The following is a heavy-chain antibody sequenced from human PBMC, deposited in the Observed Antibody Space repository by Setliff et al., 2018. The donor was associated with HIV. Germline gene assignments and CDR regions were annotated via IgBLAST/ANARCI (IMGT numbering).Heavy chain of an antibody. CDR2: INPSGGST. V-gene: IGHV1-69*04. Sequence: SVKVSCKASGGTFSSYAISWVRQAPGQGLEWMGRINPSGGSTSYAQKFQGRVTITADKSTSTAYMELRSLRSEDTAVYYCARDQVSMVRAVRLVAWGQGSLVTVSS. CDR1: GGTFSSYA. CDR3: ARDQVSMVRAVRLVA. D-gene: IGHD3-10*01. J-gene: IGHJ1*01.